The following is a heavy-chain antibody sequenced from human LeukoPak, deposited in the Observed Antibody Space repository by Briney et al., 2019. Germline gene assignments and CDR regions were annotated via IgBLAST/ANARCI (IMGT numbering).Heavy chain of an antibody. CDR2: LYYSGAT. CDR1: GGSVSSSSYY. V-gene: IGHV4-39*01. J-gene: IGHJ4*02. Sequence: PSETLSLTCTVSGGSVSSSSYYWGWIRQSPGKGLEWIGSLYYSGATYHNPPLKSRVAMTIDTSKNQFSLQLNSVTPEDTAVYFCVRLVGGDIDYWGQGTLVTVSS. CDR3: VRLVGGDIDY. D-gene: IGHD5-12*01.